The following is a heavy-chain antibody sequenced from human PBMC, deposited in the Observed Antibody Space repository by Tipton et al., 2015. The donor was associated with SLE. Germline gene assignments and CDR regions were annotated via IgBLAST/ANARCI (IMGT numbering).Heavy chain of an antibody. Sequence: SLRLSCAASGLTFGGSTMHWVRQAPGKGLEWVGLIKSKADSYATAYAASVKGRFTFSRDDSKNTAYLQMNSLTSEDTAVYYCTARLLTDAFDIWGQGTMVTVSS. CDR2: IKSKADSYAT. V-gene: IGHV3-73*01. CDR1: GLTFGGST. D-gene: IGHD2-21*01. J-gene: IGHJ3*02. CDR3: TARLLTDAFDI.